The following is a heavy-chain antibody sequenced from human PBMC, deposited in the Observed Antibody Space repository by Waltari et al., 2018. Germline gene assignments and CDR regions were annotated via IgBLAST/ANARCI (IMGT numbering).Heavy chain of an antibody. V-gene: IGHV5-10-1*03. CDR2: IDPSYSDI. J-gene: IGHJ4*02. CDR3: ARHFVGNSPEFDY. CDR1: GYSFTSFW. Sequence: EVQLVQSGAEVKKPGESLRISCKGSGYSFTSFWITWVRQMPGKGLEWMGRIDPSYSDIDYSPSFQGHVTISVDNSITTAYLQWNSLKASDTAMYYCARHFVGNSPEFDYWGQGTLVTVSS. D-gene: IGHD3-3*02.